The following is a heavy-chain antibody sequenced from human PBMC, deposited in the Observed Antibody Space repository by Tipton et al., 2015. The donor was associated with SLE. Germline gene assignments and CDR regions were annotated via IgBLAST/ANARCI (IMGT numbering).Heavy chain of an antibody. V-gene: IGHV1-46*01. CDR2: INPNGGST. CDR1: GYTFTSYY. Sequence: QSGAEVKKPGASVKVSCKASGYTFTSYYMHWVRQAPGQGLEWMGIINPNGGSTSYAQKFQGRITMTTDTSKTTAYMELRNLRSDDTAVYYCARDFSEGTVVMAYWGQGTLVTVSS. D-gene: IGHD4-23*01. J-gene: IGHJ4*02. CDR3: ARDFSEGTVVMAY.